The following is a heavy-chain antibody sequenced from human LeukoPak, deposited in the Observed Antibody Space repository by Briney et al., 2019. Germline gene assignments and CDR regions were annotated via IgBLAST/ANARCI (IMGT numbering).Heavy chain of an antibody. Sequence: ASVKVSCKASGYTFTRYAVNWVRQAPGQGLEWMGWINPYTGNPTYAQAFTGRFVFPLDTSVSTAYLQISSLKAEDTAVYYCAREISSSGPNYFDYWGQGTLVTVSS. D-gene: IGHD6-19*01. J-gene: IGHJ4*02. CDR2: INPYTGNP. CDR3: AREISSSGPNYFDY. V-gene: IGHV7-4-1*02. CDR1: GYTFTRYA.